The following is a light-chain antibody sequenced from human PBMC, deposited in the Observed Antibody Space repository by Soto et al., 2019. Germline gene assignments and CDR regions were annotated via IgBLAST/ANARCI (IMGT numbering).Light chain of an antibody. CDR1: SSDVSGYNY. Sequence: QSVLTQPASVSGSTGQSITISCTGTSSDVSGYNYVSWYQQHPGKAPKLMIYEVSNRPSGVSNRFSGSKSGNTASLTISGLQAEDEADYYCSSYTSSSTRVFGGGTKLTVL. CDR2: EVS. CDR3: SSYTSSSTRV. J-gene: IGLJ3*02. V-gene: IGLV2-14*01.